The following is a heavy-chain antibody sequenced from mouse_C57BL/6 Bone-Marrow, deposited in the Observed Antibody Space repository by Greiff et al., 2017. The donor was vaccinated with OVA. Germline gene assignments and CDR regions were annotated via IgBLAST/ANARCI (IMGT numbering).Heavy chain of an antibody. CDR1: GFNIKDDY. Sequence: EVKVEESGAELVRPGASVKLSCTASGFNIKDDYMHWVKQRPEQGLEWIGWIDPENGDTEYASKFQGKATITADTSSNTAYLQLSSLTSEDTAVYYCTTPITTVVDWYFDVWGTGTTVTVSS. D-gene: IGHD1-1*01. CDR3: TTPITTVVDWYFDV. CDR2: IDPENGDT. V-gene: IGHV14-4*01. J-gene: IGHJ1*03.